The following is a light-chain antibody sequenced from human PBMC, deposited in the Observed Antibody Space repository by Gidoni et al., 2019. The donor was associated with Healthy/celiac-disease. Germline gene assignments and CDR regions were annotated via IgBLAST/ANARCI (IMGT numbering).Light chain of an antibody. CDR3: QQTYSTPPA. CDR1: QSISSY. CDR2: AAS. Sequence: DIQLTQSPSSLSASVGDRVTITCRASQSISSYLNWYQQKPGKAPKLLIYAASSWQSGVPSRFSGSGSGTDFTLTISSLQPEDAATYYCQQTYSTPPAFGQGTKVEIK. V-gene: IGKV1-39*01. J-gene: IGKJ2*01.